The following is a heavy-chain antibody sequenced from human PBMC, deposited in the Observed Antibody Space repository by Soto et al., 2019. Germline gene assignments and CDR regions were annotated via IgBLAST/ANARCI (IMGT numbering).Heavy chain of an antibody. D-gene: IGHD5-12*01. CDR2: IYYSGST. V-gene: IGHV4-59*01. CDR3: ARDLGHARLGLNNLFDP. CDR1: GGSISSYY. Sequence: SETLSLTCTVSGGSISSYYWSWIRQPPWKGLEWIGYIYYSGSTNYNPSLKSRVTISVDTSKNQFSLKLSSVTAADTAVYYCARDLGHARLGLNNLFDPWGQGTLVTVSS. J-gene: IGHJ5*02.